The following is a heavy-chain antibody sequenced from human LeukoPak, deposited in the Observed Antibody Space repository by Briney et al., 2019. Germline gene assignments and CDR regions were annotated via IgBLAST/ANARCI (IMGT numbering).Heavy chain of an antibody. D-gene: IGHD2-15*01. CDR1: DFTFDDYA. CDR3: AKDMLGGTYAFDI. V-gene: IGHV3-9*01. Sequence: SLRLSCAASDFTFDDYAMHWVRPAPGKGLEWVSGISWNSGSIGYADSVKGRFTISRDNAKNSLYLQMNSLRAEDTALYYCAKDMLGGTYAFDIWGQGTMVTVSS. CDR2: ISWNSGSI. J-gene: IGHJ3*02.